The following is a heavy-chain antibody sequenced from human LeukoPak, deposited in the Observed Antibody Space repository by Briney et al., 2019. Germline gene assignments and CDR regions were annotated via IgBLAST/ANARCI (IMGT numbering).Heavy chain of an antibody. Sequence: GGTLRLSCAASGFTFRNYGMSWVRQAPGKGLEWVSATTSSDAGTYHAESVRGRFTISRDNSKNTLYLQMNSLRADDAAVYYCARAPVTSCRGAFCYPFDIWGQGTLVTVSS. CDR1: GFTFRNYG. CDR3: ARAPVTSCRGAFCYPFDI. J-gene: IGHJ4*02. V-gene: IGHV3-23*01. D-gene: IGHD2-15*01. CDR2: TTSSDAGT.